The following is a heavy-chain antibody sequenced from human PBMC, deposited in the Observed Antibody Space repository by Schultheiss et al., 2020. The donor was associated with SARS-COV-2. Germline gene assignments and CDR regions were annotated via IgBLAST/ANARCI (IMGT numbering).Heavy chain of an antibody. CDR1: GGTISSYY. Sequence: SESLSLTCTVSGGTISSYYWSWIRQPPGKGLEWIGYIYYSGSTNYNPSLKSRVTISVDTSKNQFSLKLSSVTAADTAVYYCARGVFGSRWYYYYGMDVWGQGTTVTVSS. V-gene: IGHV4-59*01. CDR2: IYYSGST. CDR3: ARGVFGSRWYYYYGMDV. J-gene: IGHJ6*02. D-gene: IGHD6-19*01.